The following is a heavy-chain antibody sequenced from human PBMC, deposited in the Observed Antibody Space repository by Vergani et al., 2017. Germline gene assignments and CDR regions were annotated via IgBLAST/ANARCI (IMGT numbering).Heavy chain of an antibody. Sequence: QVQLVQSGAEVKKPGSSVKVSCKASGGTFSSYAISWVRQAPGQGLEWMGRIIPIFGTANYAQKFQGRVTITADESTSTAYMELSSLRSEDTAVYYCARVEMATISLKENYYYGMDVWGQGTTVTVSS. CDR2: IIPIFGTA. V-gene: IGHV1-69*18. CDR1: GGTFSSYA. D-gene: IGHD5-24*01. J-gene: IGHJ6*02. CDR3: ARVEMATISLKENYYYGMDV.